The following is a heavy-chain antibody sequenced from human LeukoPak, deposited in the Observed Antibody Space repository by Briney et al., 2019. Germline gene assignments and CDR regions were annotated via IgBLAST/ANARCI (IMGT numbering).Heavy chain of an antibody. V-gene: IGHV4-61*02. CDR2: IYTSGST. CDR3: ARVHGYCSSTSCYNWFDP. J-gene: IGHJ5*02. CDR1: GGSISSGSYY. Sequence: SETLSLTCTVSGGSISSGSYYWSWIRQPAGKGLEWIGRIYTSGSTNYNPSLKSRVTISVDTSKNQFSLKLSSVTAADTAVYYCARVHGYCSSTSCYNWFDPWGQGTLVTVSS. D-gene: IGHD2-2*03.